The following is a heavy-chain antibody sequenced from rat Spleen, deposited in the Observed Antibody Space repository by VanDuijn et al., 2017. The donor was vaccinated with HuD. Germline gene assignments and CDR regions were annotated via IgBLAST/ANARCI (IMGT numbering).Heavy chain of an antibody. CDR1: GFTFSDYN. V-gene: IGHV5-7*01. J-gene: IGHJ2*01. D-gene: IGHD1-11*01. CDR2: ISYDGSST. CDR3: ARRYDFDY. Sequence: EVQLVESDGGLVQPGRSLKLSCAASGFTFSDYNMAWVRQAPKKGLEWVATISYDGSSTYYRDSVKGRFTISRDNAKSTLYLQMDSLSSEDTATYYCARRYDFDYWGQGVMVTVSS.